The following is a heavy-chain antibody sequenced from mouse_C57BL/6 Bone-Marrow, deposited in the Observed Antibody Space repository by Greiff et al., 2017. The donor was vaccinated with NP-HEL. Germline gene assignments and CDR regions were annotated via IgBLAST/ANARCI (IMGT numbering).Heavy chain of an antibody. Sequence: QVQLKQSGAELARPGASVKLSCKASGYTFTSYGISWVKQRTGQGLEWIGEIYPRSGNTYYNEKFKGKATLTADKSSSTAYMELRSLTSEDSAVYFCARGYYYDSSSLFVWGTGTTVTVSS. CDR3: ARGYYYDSSSLFV. J-gene: IGHJ1*03. V-gene: IGHV1-81*01. D-gene: IGHD1-1*01. CDR1: GYTFTSYG. CDR2: IYPRSGNT.